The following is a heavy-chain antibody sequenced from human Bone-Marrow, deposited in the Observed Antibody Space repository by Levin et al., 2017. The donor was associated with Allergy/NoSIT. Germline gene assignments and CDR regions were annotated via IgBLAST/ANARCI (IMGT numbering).Heavy chain of an antibody. V-gene: IGHV3-21*01. CDR3: ARDPIAARSFDY. CDR1: GFTFSSYS. Sequence: GGSLRLSCAASGFTFSSYSMNWVRQAPGKGLEWVSSISSSSSYIYYADSVKGRFTISRDNAKNSLYLQMNSLRAEDTAVYYCARDPIAARSFDYWGQGTLVTVSS. J-gene: IGHJ4*02. D-gene: IGHD6-6*01. CDR2: ISSSSSYI.